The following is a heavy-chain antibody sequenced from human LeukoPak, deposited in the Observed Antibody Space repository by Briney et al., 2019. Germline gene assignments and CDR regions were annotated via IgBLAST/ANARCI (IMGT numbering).Heavy chain of an antibody. D-gene: IGHD3-10*01. CDR3: ARGDYYGSGSYSFLGYFDY. CDR2: INANSGGT. CDR1: GYTFTGYY. Sequence: ASVKVSCKASGYTFTGYYMHWVRQAPGQGLEWMGWINANSGGTNYAQKFQGRVTITADESTSTAYMELSSLRSEDTAVYYCARGDYYGSGSYSFLGYFDYCGQGTLVTVYS. V-gene: IGHV1-2*02. J-gene: IGHJ4*02.